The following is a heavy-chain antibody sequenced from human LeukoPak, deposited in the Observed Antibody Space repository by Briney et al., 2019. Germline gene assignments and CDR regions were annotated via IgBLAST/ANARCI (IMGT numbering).Heavy chain of an antibody. CDR1: GYSISRGYY. Sequence: PSETLSLTCGVSGYSISRGYYWAWIRQPPGKGLEWIGTIYHTGSTYYTPSLGSRVTISVDTSKNQFSLKVTSVTAADTAVYYCARGISTTGHDYWGQGTLVTVSS. D-gene: IGHD2/OR15-2a*01. CDR3: ARGISTTGHDY. V-gene: IGHV4-38-2*01. J-gene: IGHJ4*02. CDR2: IYHTGST.